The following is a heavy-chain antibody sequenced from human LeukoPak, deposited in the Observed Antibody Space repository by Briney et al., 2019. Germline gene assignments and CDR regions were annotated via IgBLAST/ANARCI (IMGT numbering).Heavy chain of an antibody. CDR1: GDSITSYY. D-gene: IGHD1-26*01. CDR3: ARDVGASNFDS. J-gene: IGHJ4*02. CDR2: IYTTGTT. Sequence: PSETLSLTCTVSGDSITSYYWSWIRQSAEKGLEWIGRIYTTGTTNYNPSLKGRVTASVDTSKNQFFLKLRSVTAADTAVYYCARDVGASNFDSWGQGVQVTVSS. V-gene: IGHV4-4*07.